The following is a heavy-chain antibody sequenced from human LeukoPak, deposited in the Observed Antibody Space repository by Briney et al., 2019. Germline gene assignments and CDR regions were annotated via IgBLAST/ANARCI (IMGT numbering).Heavy chain of an antibody. Sequence: GGSLRLSCAASGFNLSHYGMHWVRQAPGKGLGWVAFIWYDGSNKYYADSVKGRFTISRDNSEKTMYLQMNSLRAEDTAVYYCARNILFAFDIWGQGTMVTVSS. CDR2: IWYDGSNK. CDR1: GFNLSHYG. V-gene: IGHV3-33*01. CDR3: ARNILFAFDI. J-gene: IGHJ3*02.